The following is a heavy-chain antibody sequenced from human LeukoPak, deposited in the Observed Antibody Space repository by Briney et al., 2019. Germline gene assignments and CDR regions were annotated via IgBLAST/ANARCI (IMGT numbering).Heavy chain of an antibody. D-gene: IGHD2-2*01. J-gene: IGHJ4*02. CDR1: GYTFTGYY. V-gene: IGHV1-18*04. CDR3: ARDLDCSSTSCYEGN. Sequence: ASVKVSCKASGYTFTGYYMHWVRQAPGQGLEWMGWISAYNGNTNYAQKLQGRVTMTTDTSTSTAYMELSSLRSEDTAVYYCARDLDCSSTSCYEGNWGQGTLVTVSS. CDR2: ISAYNGNT.